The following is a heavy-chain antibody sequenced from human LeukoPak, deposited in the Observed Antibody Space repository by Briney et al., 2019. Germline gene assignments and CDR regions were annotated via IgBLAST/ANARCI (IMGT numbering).Heavy chain of an antibody. CDR1: GGSINSYY. Sequence: SETLSLTCTVSGGSINSYYWSWIRQPPGKGLEWIGFIYYTGSTNYNPSLLSRVTISVDRSKNRFSLKLSSVTAADTAVYYCARRLYSSSWYFDYWGQGTLVTVSS. D-gene: IGHD6-13*01. V-gene: IGHV4-59*08. CDR3: ARRLYSSSWYFDY. CDR2: IYYTGST. J-gene: IGHJ4*02.